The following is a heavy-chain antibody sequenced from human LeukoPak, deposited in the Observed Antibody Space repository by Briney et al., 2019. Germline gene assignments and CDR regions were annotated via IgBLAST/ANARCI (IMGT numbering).Heavy chain of an antibody. J-gene: IGHJ4*02. D-gene: IGHD3-16*01. CDR1: GFTFSGYS. V-gene: IGHV3-48*01. CDR2: ISSSSSTI. CDR3: ARVRGSYASDY. Sequence: GGSLRLSCAASGFTFSGYSMNWVRQAPGKGLEWLSYISSSSSTIYYADSVKGRITISRDNAKNSLYLQMNSLRAEDTALYYCARVRGSYASDYWGQGTLVTVSS.